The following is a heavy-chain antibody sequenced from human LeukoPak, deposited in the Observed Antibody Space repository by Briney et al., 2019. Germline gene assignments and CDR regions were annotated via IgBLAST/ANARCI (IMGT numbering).Heavy chain of an antibody. D-gene: IGHD3-9*01. CDR3: AKAIHERVLRYFKD. V-gene: IGHV4-34*01. J-gene: IGHJ4*02. CDR2: INHSGST. CDR1: GGSFSGYY. Sequence: PSETLSLTCAVYGGSFSGYYWSWIRQPPGKGLEWIGEINHSGSTNYNPSLKSRVTISVDTSKNQFSLKLSSVTAADTAVYYCAKAIHERVLRYFKDWGQGTLVTVSS.